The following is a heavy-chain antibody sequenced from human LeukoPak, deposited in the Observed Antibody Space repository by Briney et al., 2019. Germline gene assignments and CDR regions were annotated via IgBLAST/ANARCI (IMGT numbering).Heavy chain of an antibody. Sequence: ASVTVSFTASGYTFTSYGISWVRQAPGQGLEWMGWISAYNGNTNYAQKLQGRVTMTTDTSTSTAYMELRSLRSDDTALYYCAREETCLAAAGSYWGQRTLVTLSS. CDR3: AREETCLAAAGSY. V-gene: IGHV1-18*01. CDR1: GYTFTSYG. J-gene: IGHJ4*02. CDR2: ISAYNGNT. D-gene: IGHD6-13*01.